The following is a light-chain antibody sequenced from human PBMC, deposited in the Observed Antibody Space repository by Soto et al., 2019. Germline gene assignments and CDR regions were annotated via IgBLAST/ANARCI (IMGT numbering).Light chain of an antibody. CDR2: DAS. Sequence: EIVMTQSPATLSLSPGERATLSCRASQSVSNNLAWYQQKPGQAPRLLIYDASTRATGIPTWFSGSGSGTDFTLTINSLQYEDFAVYYCQQNDSWPITFGQGTRLDI. CDR3: QQNDSWPIT. V-gene: IGKV3D-15*01. CDR1: QSVSNN. J-gene: IGKJ5*01.